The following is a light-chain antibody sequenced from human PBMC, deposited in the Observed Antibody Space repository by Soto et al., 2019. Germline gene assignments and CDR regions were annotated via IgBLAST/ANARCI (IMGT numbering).Light chain of an antibody. Sequence: EIVLTQSPGILSLSPGERATLACRASQSISSDHLAWYQQRPGQSPRLLIYGASSRTTGVPDRFSGSGSGTDFTLTISRLEPEDFAVYYCQHYRSAPFTFGRGTKVDIK. CDR3: QHYRSAPFT. CDR2: GAS. CDR1: QSISSDH. J-gene: IGKJ3*01. V-gene: IGKV3-20*01.